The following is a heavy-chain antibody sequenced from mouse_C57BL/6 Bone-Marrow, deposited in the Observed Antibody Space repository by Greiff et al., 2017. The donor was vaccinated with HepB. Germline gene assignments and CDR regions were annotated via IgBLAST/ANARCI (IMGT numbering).Heavy chain of an antibody. J-gene: IGHJ4*01. V-gene: IGHV3-6*01. Sequence: EVQLVESGPGLVKPSQSLSLTCSVTGYSITSGYYWNWIRQFPGNKLEWMGYISYDGSNNYNPSLKNRISITRDTSKNQFFLKLNSVTTEDTATYYCAIDYDGDAMDYWGQGTSVTVSS. CDR3: AIDYDGDAMDY. CDR1: GYSITSGYY. D-gene: IGHD2-4*01. CDR2: ISYDGSN.